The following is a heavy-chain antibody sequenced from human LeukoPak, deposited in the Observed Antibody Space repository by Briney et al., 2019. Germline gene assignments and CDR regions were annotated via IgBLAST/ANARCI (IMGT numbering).Heavy chain of an antibody. V-gene: IGHV3-23*01. D-gene: IGHD3-22*01. Sequence: GGSLRLSCAVSGITLSNYGMSWVRQAPGKGLEWVAGISGSGGSTNYADSVKGRFTISRDNPKNTLYLQMNILRAEDTAVYFCAKRGVVIRVILVGFHKEAYYFDSWGQGALVTASS. CDR1: GITLSNYG. CDR3: AKRGVVIRVILVGFHKEAYYFDS. J-gene: IGHJ4*02. CDR2: ISGSGGST.